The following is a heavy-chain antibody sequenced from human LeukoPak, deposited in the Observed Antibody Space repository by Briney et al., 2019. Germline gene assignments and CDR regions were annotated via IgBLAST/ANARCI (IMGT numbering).Heavy chain of an antibody. CDR3: AFHYGSPYNWFDP. J-gene: IGHJ5*02. D-gene: IGHD4-17*01. Sequence: ASVKVSCKASGYTFTGYYMHWVRQAPGQGLEGMGWINPNSGGTNYAQKFQGRVTMTRDTSISTAYMELSRLRSDDTAVYYCAFHYGSPYNWFDPWGQGTLATVSS. V-gene: IGHV1-2*02. CDR2: INPNSGGT. CDR1: GYTFTGYY.